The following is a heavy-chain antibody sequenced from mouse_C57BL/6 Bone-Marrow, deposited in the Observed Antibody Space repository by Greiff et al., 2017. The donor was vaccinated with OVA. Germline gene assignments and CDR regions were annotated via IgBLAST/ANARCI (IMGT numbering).Heavy chain of an antibody. D-gene: IGHD1-1*01. Sequence: EVQLQQSGPGLVKPSQSLSLTCSVTGYSITSGYYWNWIRQFPGNKLEWMGYISYDGSNNYNPSLKNRISITRDTSKNQFSLKLNSVTTEDTATYYCARESSYRYFDVWGTGTTVTVSS. V-gene: IGHV3-6*01. CDR1: GYSITSGYY. CDR2: ISYDGSN. CDR3: ARESSYRYFDV. J-gene: IGHJ1*03.